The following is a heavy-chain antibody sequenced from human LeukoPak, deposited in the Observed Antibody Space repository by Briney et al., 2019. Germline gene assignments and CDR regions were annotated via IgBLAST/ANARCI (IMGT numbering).Heavy chain of an antibody. Sequence: GGSLKLSCAASGFTFSGFAFHWVRQASGKGLEWVGRIRSKAHNYATVYAASVKGRFTISRDDSKNATYLQMNSLKTEDTAVYCCTRVFLKSYSDAFDIWGQGTMDTVSS. J-gene: IGHJ3*02. CDR1: GFTFSGFA. D-gene: IGHD1-26*01. CDR3: TRVFLKSYSDAFDI. V-gene: IGHV3-73*01. CDR2: IRSKAHNYAT.